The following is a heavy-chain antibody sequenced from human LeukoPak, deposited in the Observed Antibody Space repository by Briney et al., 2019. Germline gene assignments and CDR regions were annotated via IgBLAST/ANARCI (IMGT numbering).Heavy chain of an antibody. CDR3: AREQYSSSWYGENWFDP. Sequence: ASVKVSCKASGYTFTSYAMNWVRQAPGQGLEWMGWINTNTGNPTYAQGFTGRFVFSLDTSVSTAYLQISSLKAEDTAVYYCAREQYSSSWYGENWFDPWGQGTLVTVSS. J-gene: IGHJ5*02. CDR2: INTNTGNP. D-gene: IGHD6-13*01. CDR1: GYTFTSYA. V-gene: IGHV7-4-1*02.